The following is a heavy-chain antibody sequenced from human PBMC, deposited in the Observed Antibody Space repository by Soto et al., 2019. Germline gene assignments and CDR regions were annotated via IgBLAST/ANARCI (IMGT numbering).Heavy chain of an antibody. D-gene: IGHD4-17*01. CDR1: GGSFSGYY. V-gene: IGHV4-34*01. CDR3: ARAMTTVTTSGWYFDL. Sequence: QVQLQQWGAGLLKPSETLSLTCAVYGGSFSGYYWSWIRQPPGKGLEWIGEINHSGSTNYNPSLKSRVTISVDTSKNQFPLKLSSVTAADTAVYYCARAMTTVTTSGWYFDLWGRGTLVTVSS. J-gene: IGHJ2*01. CDR2: INHSGST.